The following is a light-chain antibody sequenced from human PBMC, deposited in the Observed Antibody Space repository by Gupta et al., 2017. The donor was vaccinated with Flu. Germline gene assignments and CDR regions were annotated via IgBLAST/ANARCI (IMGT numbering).Light chain of an antibody. J-gene: IGLJ2*01. V-gene: IGLV1-40*01. CDR2: GNR. Sequence: QSVLTQPPSVSVSPGQRVTISCTGSSSNIGAGYDVNWYQQLPGTATRLLIYGNRNRPSGDTDRFSGSKSGTSATLAITGLQAEDEADYYCQSFDANLSGWGIFGGGTKLTVL. CDR3: QSFDANLSGWGI. CDR1: SSNIGAGYD.